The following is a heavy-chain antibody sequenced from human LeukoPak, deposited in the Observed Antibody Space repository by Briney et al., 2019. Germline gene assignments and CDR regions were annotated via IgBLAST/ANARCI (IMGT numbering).Heavy chain of an antibody. Sequence: GGSLRLSCAASGFTFSSYRMSWVRQAPGKGLEWVANIKQDGSEKYSVDSVRGRFTISRDNAKNSLYLQMNSLRAEDTAVYYCARGALGIAAAGIDFDYWGQGTLVTVSS. CDR2: IKQDGSEK. CDR3: ARGALGIAAAGIDFDY. CDR1: GFTFSSYR. D-gene: IGHD6-13*01. V-gene: IGHV3-7*03. J-gene: IGHJ4*02.